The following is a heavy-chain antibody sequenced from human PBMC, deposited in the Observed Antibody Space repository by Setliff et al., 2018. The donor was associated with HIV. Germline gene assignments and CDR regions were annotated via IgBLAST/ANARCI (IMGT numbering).Heavy chain of an antibody. Sequence: KPSETLSLTCAVYGGSFSGYSWNWVRQPPAKGLEWIGEINQSETTNYNPSFKSRVTISLDTSKNQFSLKLTSVTAADTGVYYCARVGRRDGWGRKAVAGWIWFDPWSQGTLVT. V-gene: IGHV4-34*01. CDR3: ARVGRRDGWGRKAVAGWIWFDP. D-gene: IGHD6-19*01. CDR1: GGSFSGYS. J-gene: IGHJ5*02. CDR2: INQSETT.